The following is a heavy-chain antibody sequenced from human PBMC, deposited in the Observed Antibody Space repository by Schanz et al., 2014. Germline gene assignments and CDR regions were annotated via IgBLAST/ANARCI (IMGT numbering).Heavy chain of an antibody. CDR3: ARGMSGYDSPDL. V-gene: IGHV1-2*06. D-gene: IGHD5-12*01. J-gene: IGHJ5*02. CDR1: GYTFTGHY. CDR2: INPGPGGT. Sequence: QVQLVQSGAEVKEPGASVMVSCKASGYTFTGHYIQWVRQAPGQGLEWMGRINPGPGGTTYAQSFRGRVTMTRDTSISTAYMELGSLRSDDTAVYYCARGMSGYDSPDLWGQGTLVTVSS.